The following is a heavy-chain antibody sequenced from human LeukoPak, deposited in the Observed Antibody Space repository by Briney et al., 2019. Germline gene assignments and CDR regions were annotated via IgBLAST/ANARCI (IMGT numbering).Heavy chain of an antibody. CDR3: AKDMGVGYSYGPFDY. J-gene: IGHJ4*02. CDR1: GFTFSNHW. V-gene: IGHV3-9*01. D-gene: IGHD5-18*01. CDR2: ISWNSGSI. Sequence: SLRLSCAASGFTFSNHWMHWVRQAPGKGLDWVSGISWNSGSIGYADSVKGRFTISRDNAKNSLYLQMNSLRAEDTALYYCAKDMGVGYSYGPFDYWGQGTLVTVSS.